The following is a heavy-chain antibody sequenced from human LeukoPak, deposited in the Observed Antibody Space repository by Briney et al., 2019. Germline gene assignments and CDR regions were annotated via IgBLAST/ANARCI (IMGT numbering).Heavy chain of an antibody. V-gene: IGHV3-11*01. CDR2: ISSSGSTI. D-gene: IGHD5-24*01. CDR3: ARDWIGDGYNYYHYFDY. CDR1: GFTFSVSY. J-gene: IGHJ4*02. Sequence: LSCSASGFTFSVSYMSWIRQAPGKGLEWISYISSSGSTIYYADSVKGRFTISRDNAKNSLYLQMNRLRAEDTAVYYCARDWIGDGYNYYHYFDYWGQGTLVTVSS.